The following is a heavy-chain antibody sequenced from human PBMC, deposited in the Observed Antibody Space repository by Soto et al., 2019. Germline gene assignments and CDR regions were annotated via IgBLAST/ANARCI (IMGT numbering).Heavy chain of an antibody. Sequence: PSETLSLTCSVSGGSINSSSYFWSWIRQPAGKGLEWIGHIHSSGSTNYNPSLKSRVTMSVDTSKNQFSLRLMSLTAADTAVYYCARDQGVAAAGITWFDPWGQGSLVTVSS. CDR1: GGSINSSSYF. J-gene: IGHJ5*02. D-gene: IGHD6-13*01. CDR2: IHSSGST. CDR3: ARDQGVAAAGITWFDP. V-gene: IGHV4-61*09.